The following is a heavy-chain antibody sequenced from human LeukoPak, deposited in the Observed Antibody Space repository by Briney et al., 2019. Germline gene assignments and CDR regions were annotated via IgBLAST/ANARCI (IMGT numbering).Heavy chain of an antibody. J-gene: IGHJ4*02. D-gene: IGHD1-7*01. Sequence: GASVKVSCKASGGTFSSYAISWVRQAPGQGLEWMGGIIPIFGTANYAQKFQVRVTITTDESTRTAYMELSSLRSEYPAVYYFAGGPTGTTLKSWGQGTLVTVSS. V-gene: IGHV1-69*05. CDR3: AGGPTGTTLKS. CDR2: IIPIFGTA. CDR1: GGTFSSYA.